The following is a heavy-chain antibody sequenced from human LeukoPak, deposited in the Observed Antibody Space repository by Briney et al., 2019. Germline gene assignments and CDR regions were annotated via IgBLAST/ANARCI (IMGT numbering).Heavy chain of an antibody. CDR2: ISYDGSNK. CDR3: ARDGIDSSGYYGY. CDR1: GFTFSSYA. V-gene: IGHV3-30*04. Sequence: PGGSLRLSCAASGFTFSSYAMHWVRQAPGKGLEWVAVISYDGSNKYYADSVKGRFTISRDNSKNTLYLQMNSLRAEDTAVYYCARDGIDSSGYYGYWGQGTLVTVSS. J-gene: IGHJ4*02. D-gene: IGHD3-22*01.